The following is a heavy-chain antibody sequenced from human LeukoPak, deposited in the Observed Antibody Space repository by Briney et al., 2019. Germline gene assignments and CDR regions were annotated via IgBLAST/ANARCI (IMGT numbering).Heavy chain of an antibody. CDR3: ARIRSLVPAAYHMDV. CDR1: GGTFSSYA. D-gene: IGHD2-2*01. J-gene: IGHJ6*03. Sequence: ASVKVSCKASGGTFSSYAISWVRQAPGQGLEWMGGIIPIFGTANYAQKFQGGVTITADESTSTAYMELSSLRSEDTAVYYCARIRSLVPAAYHMDVWGKGTTVTVSS. CDR2: IIPIFGTA. V-gene: IGHV1-69*13.